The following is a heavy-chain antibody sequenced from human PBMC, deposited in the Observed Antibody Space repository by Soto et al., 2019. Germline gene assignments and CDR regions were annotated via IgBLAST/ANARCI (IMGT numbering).Heavy chain of an antibody. CDR2: IYYSGST. CDR3: ARGIYGDYLFRSYPGAQYYFDY. J-gene: IGHJ4*02. V-gene: IGHV4-59*01. Sequence: SETLSLTCTVSGGSISSYYWSWIRQPPGKGLEWIGYIYYSGSTNYNPSLKSRVTISVDTSKNQFSLKLSSVTAADTAVYYCARGIYGDYLFRSYPGAQYYFDYWGQGTLVTVSS. D-gene: IGHD4-17*01. CDR1: GGSISSYY.